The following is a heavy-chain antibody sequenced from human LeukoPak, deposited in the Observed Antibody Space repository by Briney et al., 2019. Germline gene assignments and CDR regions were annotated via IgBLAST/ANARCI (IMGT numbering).Heavy chain of an antibody. CDR1: GYTFTSYD. J-gene: IGHJ6*02. CDR3: ARYCSSTSCYVYGMDV. D-gene: IGHD2-2*01. Sequence: ASVKVSCTASGYTFTSYDINWVRQATGQGLEWMGWMNPNSGNTGYAQEFQGRVTMTRNTSISTAYMELSSLRSEDTAVYYCARYCSSTSCYVYGMDVWGQGTTVTVSS. V-gene: IGHV1-8*01. CDR2: MNPNSGNT.